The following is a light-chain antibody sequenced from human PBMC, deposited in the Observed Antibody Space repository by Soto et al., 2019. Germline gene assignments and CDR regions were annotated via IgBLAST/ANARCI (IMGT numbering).Light chain of an antibody. J-gene: IGKJ3*01. CDR3: QQYETYSGT. Sequence: DIQMTQSPSTLSASVGDRVTITCRASQTINTWLAWYQQKPGKAPKLLIYRALNLVSGVPSKFSGSGSGTEFTLTISSLQPDDFSIYYCQQYETYSGTFGPGTKVDI. CDR1: QTINTW. V-gene: IGKV1-5*03. CDR2: RAL.